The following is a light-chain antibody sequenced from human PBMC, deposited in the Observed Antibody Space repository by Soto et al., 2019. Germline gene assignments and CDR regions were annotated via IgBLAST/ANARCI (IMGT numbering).Light chain of an antibody. Sequence: EIVMTQSPATLSVSPGERATLSCRASQSVSSNLAWYQQKHGHAPRLLIYGASTRATGIPARFSGSGSGTEFTLTISSLQSEDFAVYYCQQYNNWGTFGQGTKVEIK. J-gene: IGKJ1*01. V-gene: IGKV3-15*01. CDR2: GAS. CDR3: QQYNNWGT. CDR1: QSVSSN.